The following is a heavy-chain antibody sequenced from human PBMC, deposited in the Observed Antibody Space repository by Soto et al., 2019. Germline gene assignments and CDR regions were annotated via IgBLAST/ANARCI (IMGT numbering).Heavy chain of an antibody. CDR1: GYTFTSYA. CDR3: AREGPNHRLS. Sequence: ASVKVSCKASGYTFTSYAMHWVRQAPGQGLEWMGWITAYNGNTKYAQKWQGRVTMTTDTSTSTAYMELRSLRSDDTAVYYCAREGPNHRLSWGQGTLVTVSS. D-gene: IGHD3-16*02. CDR2: ITAYNGNT. J-gene: IGHJ5*02. V-gene: IGHV1-18*01.